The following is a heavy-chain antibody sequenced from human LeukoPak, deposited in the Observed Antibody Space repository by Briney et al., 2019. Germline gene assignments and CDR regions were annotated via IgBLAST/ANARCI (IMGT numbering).Heavy chain of an antibody. V-gene: IGHV4-59*11. Sequence: PSETLSLTCTVSGGSISSHYWTWIRQSPVRGLEWIGDISNSGSTSYNPSLKSRVTISIDTSKNQFSLKLSSVTAADTAVYYCGRDALVGYFSYYYMDVWGKGTTVAVSS. CDR1: GGSISSHY. CDR3: GRDALVGYFSYYYMDV. D-gene: IGHD2-15*01. J-gene: IGHJ6*03. CDR2: ISNSGST.